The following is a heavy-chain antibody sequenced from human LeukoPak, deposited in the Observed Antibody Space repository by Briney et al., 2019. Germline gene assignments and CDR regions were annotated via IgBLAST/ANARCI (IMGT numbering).Heavy chain of an antibody. D-gene: IGHD1-14*01. CDR3: ARNQRYFDY. CDR1: GFTFSSYG. J-gene: IGHJ4*02. V-gene: IGHV3-33*01. CDR2: IWYDGSNK. Sequence: GRSLRLSCAASGFTFSSYGMHWVRQAPGKGLEWVAVIWYDGSNKFYADSVKGRFTISRDNSKNTLYLQTNSLRAEDTAVYYCARNQRYFDYWGQGTLVTVSS.